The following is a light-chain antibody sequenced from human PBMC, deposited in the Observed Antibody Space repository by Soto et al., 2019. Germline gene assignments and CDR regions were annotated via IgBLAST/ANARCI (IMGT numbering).Light chain of an antibody. CDR3: AAXDDSLRGVV. Sequence: QSVLTQPPSASGTPGQRVTISCSGSSSNIGSNYVYWYQQLPGTAPKLLIYRNNQRPSGVPDRFSGSKSGTSASLAISGLXXXXXXXXXCAAXDDSLRGVVFGGGTKLTVL. CDR1: SSNIGSNY. J-gene: IGLJ2*01. V-gene: IGLV1-47*01. CDR2: RNN.